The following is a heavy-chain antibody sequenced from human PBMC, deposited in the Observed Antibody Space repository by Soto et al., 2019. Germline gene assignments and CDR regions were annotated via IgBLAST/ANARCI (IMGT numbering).Heavy chain of an antibody. J-gene: IGHJ4*02. CDR3: TRDMGYAY. CDR2: IRSKAYGGTT. CDR1: GFTFGDYA. V-gene: IGHV3-49*03. Sequence: EVQLVESGGGLVQPGRSLRLSCTASGFTFGDYAMSWFRQAPGKGLEWVGFIRSKAYGGTTEYAASVKGRFTISRDDSKDIAYLKMNSLKTEDTAVYYCTRDMGYAYWGKGPLVTFS. D-gene: IGHD2-2*01.